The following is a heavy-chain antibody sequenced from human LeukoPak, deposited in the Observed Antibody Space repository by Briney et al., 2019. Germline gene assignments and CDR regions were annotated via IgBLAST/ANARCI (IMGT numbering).Heavy chain of an antibody. CDR2: IYHSGST. D-gene: IGHD3-22*01. Sequence: PSETLSLTCAVSGGSISSSNWWSWVRQPPGKGLEWIGEIYHSGSTNYNPSLKSRVTISVDKSKNQFSLKLSSVTAADTAVYYCARGRYYYDSSGYYYAVSWFDPWGQGTLVTVSS. V-gene: IGHV4-4*02. CDR1: GGSISSSNW. J-gene: IGHJ5*02. CDR3: ARGRYYYDSSGYYYAVSWFDP.